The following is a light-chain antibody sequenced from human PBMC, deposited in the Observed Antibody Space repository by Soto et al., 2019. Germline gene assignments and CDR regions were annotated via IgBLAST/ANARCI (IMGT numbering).Light chain of an antibody. J-gene: IGLJ2*01. Sequence: QSALTQPPSASGAPGQRVTISCSGSSSNIGSGTVNWYQQFPGTAPRLLMHSDNQRPSGVPARFSASKSGTSASLAISGRQSDDEADYHCAVWDDSLSAVVFGGGTKLTVL. CDR2: SDN. CDR3: AVWDDSLSAVV. CDR1: SSNIGSGT. V-gene: IGLV1-44*01.